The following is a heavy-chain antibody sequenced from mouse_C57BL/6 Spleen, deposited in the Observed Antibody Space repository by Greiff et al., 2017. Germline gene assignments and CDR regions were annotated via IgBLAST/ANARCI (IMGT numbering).Heavy chain of an antibody. CDR3: ARDPLYAMDY. V-gene: IGHV3-6*01. Sequence: EVKLQESGPGLVNPSQSLSLTCSVTGYSITSGYYWNWIRQFPGNKLEWMGYISYDGSNNYNPSLKNRISITRDTSKNQFFLKLNSVTTEDTATYYCARDPLYAMDYWGQGTSVTVSS. CDR2: ISYDGSN. J-gene: IGHJ4*01. CDR1: GYSITSGYY.